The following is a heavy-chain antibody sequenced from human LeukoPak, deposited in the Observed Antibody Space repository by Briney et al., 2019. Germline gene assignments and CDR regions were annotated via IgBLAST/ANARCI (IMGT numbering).Heavy chain of an antibody. CDR2: MNPNSGNT. CDR3: ARGAPTASGWYVGY. V-gene: IGHV1-8*03. J-gene: IGHJ4*02. CDR1: GYTFTSYD. D-gene: IGHD6-19*01. Sequence: ASVKVSCKASGYTFTSYDINWVRQATGQGLEWMGWMNPNSGNTGYAQKFQGRVTITRNTSISTAYMELSSLRSEDTAVYYCARGAPTASGWYVGYLGQGTLVTVSS.